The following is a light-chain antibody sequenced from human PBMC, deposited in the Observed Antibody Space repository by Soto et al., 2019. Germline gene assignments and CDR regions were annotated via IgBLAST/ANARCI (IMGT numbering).Light chain of an antibody. V-gene: IGLV2-14*01. CDR2: EDS. J-gene: IGLJ3*02. CDR3: SSFTGSTTWV. Sequence: QSALTQPASLSGSPGQSITMFCTGTSNDVGGYNYVSWYQQHPGKAPKLIIYEDSNRPSGISSRFSGSKSANTASLTISGLQAEDEAEYYCSSFTGSTTWVFGGGTKLTVL. CDR1: SNDVGGYNY.